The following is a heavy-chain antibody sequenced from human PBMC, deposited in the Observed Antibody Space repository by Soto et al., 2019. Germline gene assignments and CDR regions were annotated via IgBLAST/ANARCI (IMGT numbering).Heavy chain of an antibody. D-gene: IGHD6-6*01. V-gene: IGHV5-10-1*01. CDR2: IDPSDSYI. J-gene: IGHJ6*02. CDR3: ARHGGYYSSSSEVTGYYGMDV. Sequence: GESLKISCKGSGYTFTAYWISWVRQMPGKGLEWTGRIDPSDSYINYSPSFQGHVTISADKSVSAAYLQWSSLKASDTAMYYCARHGGYYSSSSEVTGYYGMDVWGQGTTVTVSS. CDR1: GYTFTAYW.